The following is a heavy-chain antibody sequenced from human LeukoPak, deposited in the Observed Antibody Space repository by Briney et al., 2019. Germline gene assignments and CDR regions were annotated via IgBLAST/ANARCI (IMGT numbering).Heavy chain of an antibody. Sequence: PSETLSLTCTVSGGSISSYYWGWIRQPPGKGLEWIGSIYYSGSTYYNPSLKSRVTISVDTSKNQFSLKLSSVTAADTAVYYCVRQSPVGGGDCFDYWGQGTLVTVSS. CDR3: VRQSPVGGGDCFDY. J-gene: IGHJ4*02. D-gene: IGHD2-21*01. V-gene: IGHV4-39*07. CDR2: IYYSGST. CDR1: GGSISSYY.